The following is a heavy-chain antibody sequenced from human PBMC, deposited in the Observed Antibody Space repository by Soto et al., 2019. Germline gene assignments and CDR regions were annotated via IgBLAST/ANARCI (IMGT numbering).Heavy chain of an antibody. CDR1: GFIFSDFY. V-gene: IGHV3-72*01. J-gene: IGHJ4*01. Sequence: EVQLVESGGGLVQPGGSLRLSCAVSGFIFSDFYMDWVRQAPGKGLEWIARSGSKANSYTTVYAASVQGRFTISRDASKNSLYLQMNSLKTEDTAVYYCVRAHWGFDFWGHGTLVTVSS. D-gene: IGHD7-27*01. CDR3: VRAHWGFDF. CDR2: SGSKANSYTT.